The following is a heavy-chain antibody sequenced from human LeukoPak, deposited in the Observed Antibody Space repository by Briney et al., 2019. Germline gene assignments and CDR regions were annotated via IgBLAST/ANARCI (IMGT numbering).Heavy chain of an antibody. V-gene: IGHV3-23*01. CDR1: GFTFGSYA. J-gene: IGHJ4*02. CDR2: ISTSGGTT. CDR3: AVMHRYYDGSGYWVR. D-gene: IGHD3-22*01. Sequence: GGSLRLSCAASGFTFGSYAMSWVRQAPGKGLEWVSGISTSGGTTSYAESVKGRFTVSRDNPRNTLYMEMNSLRDEDTAVYYCAVMHRYYDGSGYWVRWGQGTLVTVSS.